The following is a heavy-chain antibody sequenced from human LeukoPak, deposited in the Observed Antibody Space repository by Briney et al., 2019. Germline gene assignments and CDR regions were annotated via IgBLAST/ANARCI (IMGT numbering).Heavy chain of an antibody. Sequence: ASVKVSCKASGYTFTDYYMHWVRQAPGQGLEWMGWINPNSGGTNYAQKFQGRVTMTRDTSVSTAYMELSRLRSDDTAVYYCARGGPGDPFDWYFDLWGRGTLVTASS. J-gene: IGHJ2*01. CDR1: GYTFTDYY. D-gene: IGHD3-16*01. CDR2: INPNSGGT. V-gene: IGHV1-2*02. CDR3: ARGGPGDPFDWYFDL.